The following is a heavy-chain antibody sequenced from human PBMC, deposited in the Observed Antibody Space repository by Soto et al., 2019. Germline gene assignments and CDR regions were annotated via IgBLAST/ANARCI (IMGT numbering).Heavy chain of an antibody. CDR3: ARESEDLTSNFDY. V-gene: IGHV3-21*06. CDR1: GFTFTMYS. Sequence: PGVSLRLSCAASGFTFTMYSMNWVRHAPGKGLEWVSSISSTTNYIYYGDSMKGRFTISRDNAKNSLYLEMNSLRAEDTAVYYCARESEDLTSNFDYWGQGTLVTVSS. J-gene: IGHJ4*02. CDR2: ISSTTNYI.